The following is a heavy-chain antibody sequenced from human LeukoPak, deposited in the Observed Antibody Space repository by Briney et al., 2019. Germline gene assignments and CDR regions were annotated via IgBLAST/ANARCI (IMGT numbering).Heavy chain of an antibody. CDR2: ISYDGSNK. CDR1: GFAFSSYA. D-gene: IGHD1-14*01. Sequence: PGRSLRLPCAASGFAFSSYAMHWVRQAPGKGLEWVAVISYDGSNKYYADSVKGRFTISRDNSKNTLYLQMNSLRAEDTAVYYCAKVSGGGLYYDGMDVWGQGTTVTVSS. V-gene: IGHV3-30-3*01. J-gene: IGHJ6*02. CDR3: AKVSGGGLYYDGMDV.